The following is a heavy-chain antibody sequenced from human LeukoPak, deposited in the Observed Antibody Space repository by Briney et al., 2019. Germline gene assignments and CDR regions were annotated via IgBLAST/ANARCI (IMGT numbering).Heavy chain of an antibody. CDR2: IYYSGSI. D-gene: IGHD4-17*01. CDR1: GGSISSYY. V-gene: IGHV4-59*01. CDR3: ARDQANYGDYIGERARFDI. J-gene: IGHJ3*02. Sequence: PSETLSLTCTVSGGSISSYYWSWIRQPPGKGLEWIGHIYYSGSINYNPSLKSRVIISVDKSKNQFPLKLSSVTAADTAVYYCARDQANYGDYIGERARFDIWGQGTMVTVSS.